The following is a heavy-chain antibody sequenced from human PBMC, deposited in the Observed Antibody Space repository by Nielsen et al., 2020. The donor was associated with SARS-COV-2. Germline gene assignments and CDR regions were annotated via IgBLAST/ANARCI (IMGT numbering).Heavy chain of an antibody. CDR3: ARSDSSSWYRWFDP. Sequence: GGSLRLSCAASGFTSDDYGMSWVRQAPGKGLEWVSGINWNGGSTGYADSVKGRFTISRDNAKNSLYLQMNSLRAEDTALYHCARSDSSSWYRWFDPWGQGTLVTVSS. V-gene: IGHV3-20*01. CDR2: INWNGGST. D-gene: IGHD6-13*01. CDR1: GFTSDDYG. J-gene: IGHJ5*02.